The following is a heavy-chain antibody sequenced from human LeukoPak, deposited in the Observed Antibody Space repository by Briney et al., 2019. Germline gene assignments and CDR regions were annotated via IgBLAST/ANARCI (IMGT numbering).Heavy chain of an antibody. CDR1: GFTFSSYS. CDR3: ARGLRGVIQLPADY. CDR2: ISSSSSYI. Sequence: GGSPRLSCAASGFTFSSYSMNWVRQAPGKGLEWVSSISSSSSYIYYADSVKGRFTISRDNAKNSLYLQMNSLRAEDTAVYYCARGLRGVIQLPADYWGQGTLVTVSS. V-gene: IGHV3-21*01. D-gene: IGHD3-10*01. J-gene: IGHJ4*02.